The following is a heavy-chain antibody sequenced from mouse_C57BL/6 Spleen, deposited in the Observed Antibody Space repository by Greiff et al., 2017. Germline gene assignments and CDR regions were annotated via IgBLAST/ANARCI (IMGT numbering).Heavy chain of an antibody. CDR3: AREDDYTWFAY. CDR1: GFTFSSYA. Sequence: DVKLVESGGGLVKPGGSLKLSCAASGFTFSSYAMSWVRQTPAKRLEWVATISDGGSYTYYPDNVKGRFTISRDNAKNNLYLQMSHLKSEDTAMYYCAREDDYTWFAYWGQGTLVTVSA. D-gene: IGHD2-4*01. V-gene: IGHV5-4*01. CDR2: ISDGGSYT. J-gene: IGHJ3*01.